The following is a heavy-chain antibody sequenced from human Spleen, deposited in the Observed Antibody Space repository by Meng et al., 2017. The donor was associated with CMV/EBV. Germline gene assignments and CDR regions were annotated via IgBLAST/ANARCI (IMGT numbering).Heavy chain of an antibody. Sequence: SETLSLTCTVSGYSISSGYYWGWIRQPPGKGLEWIGSIYHSGSTYYNPSLKSRVTISVDTSKNQFSLKLSSVTAADTAVYYCARGISDYSNYIDIWGQGTMVTVSS. D-gene: IGHD4-11*01. J-gene: IGHJ3*02. CDR3: ARGISDYSNYIDI. V-gene: IGHV4-38-2*02. CDR1: GYSISSGYY. CDR2: IYHSGST.